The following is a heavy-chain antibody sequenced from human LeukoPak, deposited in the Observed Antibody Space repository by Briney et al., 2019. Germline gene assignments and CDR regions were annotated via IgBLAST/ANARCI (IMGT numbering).Heavy chain of an antibody. CDR2: ISGSGGST. CDR3: AKDLGYCSSTSCYGNSFDY. Sequence: GGSLRLSRAASGFTFSSYAMSWVRQAPGKGLEWVSAISGSGGSTYYADSVKGRFTISRDNSKNTLYLQMNSLRAEDTAVYYCAKDLGYCSSTSCYGNSFDYWGQGTLVTVSS. V-gene: IGHV3-23*01. J-gene: IGHJ4*02. D-gene: IGHD2-2*01. CDR1: GFTFSSYA.